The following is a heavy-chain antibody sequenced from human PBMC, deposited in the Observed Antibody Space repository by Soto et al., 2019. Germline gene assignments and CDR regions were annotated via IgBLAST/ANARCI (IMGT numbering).Heavy chain of an antibody. CDR3: TTDFRPRRWEGAHY. CDR1: GFPVTDAW. CDR2: TKSKVDGGKT. D-gene: IGHD1-26*01. V-gene: IGHV3-15*07. Sequence: PGGSLSLSCAASGFPVTDAWINWVRQIPGKGLEWVGRTKSKVDGGKTDYAAPVKGRFTISRDDSKNTLYLQMNSLETEDTAVYYCTTDFRPRRWEGAHYWGQGALVTVSS. J-gene: IGHJ4*02.